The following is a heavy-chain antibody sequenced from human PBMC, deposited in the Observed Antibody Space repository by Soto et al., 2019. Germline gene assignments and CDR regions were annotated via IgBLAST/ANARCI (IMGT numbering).Heavy chain of an antibody. CDR1: GGSVSSGSYY. CDR2: IYYSGTT. D-gene: IGHD3-22*01. Sequence: ETLSLTCTVSGGSVSSGSYYWSWIRHPPGKGLEWIGYIYYSGTTNYNPSLKSRVTISVDTSKNQFSLKLSSVTAADTAVYYCAREDYYDSSGYYYWGQGALVTVSS. V-gene: IGHV4-61*01. J-gene: IGHJ4*02. CDR3: AREDYYDSSGYYY.